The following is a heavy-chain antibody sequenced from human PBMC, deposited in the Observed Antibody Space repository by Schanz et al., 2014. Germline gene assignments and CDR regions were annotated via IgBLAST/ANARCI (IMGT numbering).Heavy chain of an antibody. V-gene: IGHV3-23*04. CDR2: INGSGNAT. CDR3: VKDPDKYNWNDVEGMDV. Sequence: DVQLVDSGGGLVQPRGSLRLSCAASEFSFSSFGMHWVRQAPGKRLEWVAAINGSGNATYYADSVKGRFTISRDNSRNTLFLQMKSLRVEDTAVYYCVKDPDKYNWNDVEGMDVWGPGTTVTVSS. D-gene: IGHD1-1*01. CDR1: EFSFSSFG. J-gene: IGHJ6*01.